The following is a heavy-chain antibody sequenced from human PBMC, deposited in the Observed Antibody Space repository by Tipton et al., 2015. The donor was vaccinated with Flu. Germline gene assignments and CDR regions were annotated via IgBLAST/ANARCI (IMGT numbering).Heavy chain of an antibody. Sequence: GSLRLSCIVSGGSISSYYWSWIRQPPGKGLEWIGYIYYSGSTNYNPSLKSRVTISVDTSKNQFYLKLSSVTAADTAVYYCARSAYSGYDRWFDPWGQGTLVTVSS. CDR3: ARSAYSGYDRWFDP. V-gene: IGHV4-59*08. D-gene: IGHD5-12*01. CDR2: IYYSGST. CDR1: GGSISSYY. J-gene: IGHJ5*02.